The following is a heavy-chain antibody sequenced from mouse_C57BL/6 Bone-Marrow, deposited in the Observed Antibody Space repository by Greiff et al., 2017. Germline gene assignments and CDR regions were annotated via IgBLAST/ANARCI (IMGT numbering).Heavy chain of an antibody. Sequence: QVQLQQSGSELRSPGSSVKLSCTDFDSEVFPIAYMSWVRQKPGHGFEWIGGILPSIGRTIYGEKFEDKATLDADTLSNTAYLELNSLTSEDSAIYYCARGGIYYDYDGFAYWGQGTLVTVSA. CDR3: ARGGIYYDYDGFAY. CDR1: DSEVFPIAY. CDR2: ILPSIGRT. V-gene: IGHV15-2*01. D-gene: IGHD2-4*01. J-gene: IGHJ3*01.